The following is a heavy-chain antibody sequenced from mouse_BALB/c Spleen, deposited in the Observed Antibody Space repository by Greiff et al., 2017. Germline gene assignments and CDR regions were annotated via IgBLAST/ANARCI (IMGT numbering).Heavy chain of an antibody. D-gene: IGHD2-2*01. CDR2: INPSTGYT. J-gene: IGHJ2*01. V-gene: IGHV1-7*01. CDR1: GYTFTSYW. Sequence: VQLQQSGAELAKPGASVKMSCKASGYTFTSYWMHWVKQRPGQGLEWIGYINPSTGYTEYNQKFKDKATLTADKSSSTAYMQLSSLTSEDSAVYYCARELWLRRGTVYFDYWGQGTTLTVSS. CDR3: ARELWLRRGTVYFDY.